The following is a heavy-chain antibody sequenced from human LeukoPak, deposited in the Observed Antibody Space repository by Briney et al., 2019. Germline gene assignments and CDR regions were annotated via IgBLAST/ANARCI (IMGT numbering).Heavy chain of an antibody. D-gene: IGHD5-12*01. V-gene: IGHV3-43*02. CDR3: AKDSATITGSYSYNWFDF. J-gene: IGHJ5*01. CDR2: ISGDGGST. CDR1: GFTFKDYG. Sequence: GGSLRLSCTASGFTFKDYGMHWVRQGPGKGLQWVSLISGDGGSTFYADPVRGRLTISRDNSKNSLYLQMSGLRTEDTAIYYCAKDSATITGSYSYNWFDFWGQGNLVTVSS.